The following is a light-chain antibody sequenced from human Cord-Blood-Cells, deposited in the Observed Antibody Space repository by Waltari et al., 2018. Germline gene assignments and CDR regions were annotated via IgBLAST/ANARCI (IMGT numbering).Light chain of an antibody. Sequence: QSALTQPASVSGSPGQSITISCTGTSSDAGGYNYVSWYQQNPGKAPKLMIYDVSMRPSGVSNRFSGSKSGNTASLTISGLQAEDEADYYCSSYTSSSTWVFGGGTKLTVL. V-gene: IGLV2-14*01. CDR1: SSDAGGYNY. CDR3: SSYTSSSTWV. CDR2: DVS. J-gene: IGLJ3*02.